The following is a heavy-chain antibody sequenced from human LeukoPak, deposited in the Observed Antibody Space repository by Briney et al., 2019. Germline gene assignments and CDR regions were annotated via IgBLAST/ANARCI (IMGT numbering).Heavy chain of an antibody. CDR2: ILSSGST. CDR3: ARTNQISETAFDI. V-gene: IGHV4-59*01. D-gene: IGHD1-14*01. Sequence: SETLSLTCTVSGGSINNYYWSWIRQPPGKGLEWIGYILSSGSTNYNPSVKSRVTISVDTPKNQFSLRLSSVTAADTAVYFCARTNQISETAFDIWGQGTMVIVSS. J-gene: IGHJ3*02. CDR1: GGSINNYY.